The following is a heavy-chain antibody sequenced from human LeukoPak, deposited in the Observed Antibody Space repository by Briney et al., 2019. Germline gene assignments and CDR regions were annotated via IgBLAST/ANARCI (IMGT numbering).Heavy chain of an antibody. CDR3: AKDHPYCGGDCYEVAYYFDY. V-gene: IGHV3-23*01. CDR2: ISGSGGST. D-gene: IGHD2-21*01. CDR1: GFTFSSYA. J-gene: IGHJ4*02. Sequence: GGSLRLSCAASGFTFSSYAMGWVRQAPGKGLEWVSAISGSGGSTYYADSVKGRFTISRDNSKNTLYLQMNSLRAEDTAVYYCAKDHPYCGGDCYEVAYYFDYWGQGTLVTVSS.